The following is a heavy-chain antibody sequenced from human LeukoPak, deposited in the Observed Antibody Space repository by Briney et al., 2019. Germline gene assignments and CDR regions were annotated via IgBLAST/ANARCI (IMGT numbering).Heavy chain of an antibody. J-gene: IGHJ4*02. Sequence: ASVKVSCKASGGTFSSYAISWVRQAPGQGLEWMGWINPNSGGTNYAQKFQGWVTMTRDTSISTAYMELSRLRSDDTAVYYCARDRDAHFDYWGQGTLVTVSS. D-gene: IGHD2-8*01. CDR2: INPNSGGT. CDR1: GGTFSSYA. V-gene: IGHV1-2*04. CDR3: ARDRDAHFDY.